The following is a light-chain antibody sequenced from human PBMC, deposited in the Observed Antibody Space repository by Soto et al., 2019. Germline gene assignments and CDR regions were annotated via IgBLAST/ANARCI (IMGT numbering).Light chain of an antibody. CDR2: DAS. CDR1: QSINNW. V-gene: IGKV1-5*01. CDR3: QQYNSYSRT. J-gene: IGKJ1*01. Sequence: DVLMTQSPSTLSASVGDRVTITCRASQSINNWMAWYQQKPGKAPKLLIYDASSLEGGVPSRLSTSGSETEFTLTISSLEPDDFATYYCQQYNSYSRTFGQGTKVEIK.